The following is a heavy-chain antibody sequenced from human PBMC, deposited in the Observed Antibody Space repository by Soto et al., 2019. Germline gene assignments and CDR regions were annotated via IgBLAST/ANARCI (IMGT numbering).Heavy chain of an antibody. CDR1: GYTFTDYA. D-gene: IGHD2-21*01. Sequence: QVQLVQSGAEVKKPGASVKVFCKASGYTFTDYAIHWVRQAPGQRLELMGWIARGNGNTKYSQNFQGRVTITRDTSATTAYMELSSLRSEDTAVYYCAKGSRMWTPDYWGQGTLVTVSS. V-gene: IGHV1-3*01. J-gene: IGHJ4*02. CDR3: AKGSRMWTPDY. CDR2: IARGNGNT.